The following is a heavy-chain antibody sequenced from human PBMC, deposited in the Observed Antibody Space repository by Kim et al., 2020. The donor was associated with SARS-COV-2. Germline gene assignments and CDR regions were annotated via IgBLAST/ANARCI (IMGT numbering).Heavy chain of an antibody. CDR2: ISSSGGTI. CDR3: ARARARITIFGVVPPGFDY. V-gene: IGHV3-48*03. Sequence: GGCLRLSCAASGFSFSGYEMNWVRQAPGKGLEWVSYISSSGGTIYYADSVKGRFTISRDNAKNSLYLQINSLRAEDTAVYYCARARARITIFGVVPPGFDYWGQGTLVTVSS. J-gene: IGHJ4*02. D-gene: IGHD3-3*01. CDR1: GFSFSGYE.